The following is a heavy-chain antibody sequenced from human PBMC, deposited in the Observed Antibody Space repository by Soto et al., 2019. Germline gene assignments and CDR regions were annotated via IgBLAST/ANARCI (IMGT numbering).Heavy chain of an antibody. CDR2: ISYDGSNK. CDR3: ARDPPIVVVVAATAYFDY. J-gene: IGHJ4*02. CDR1: GFTFSSYA. Sequence: QVQLVESGGGVVQPGRSLRLSCAASGFTFSSYAMHWVRQAPGKGLEWVAVISYDGSNKYYADSVKGRFTISRDNSKNTLYLQRNSLRAEDKAGYYGARDPPIVVVVAATAYFDYWGQGTLVTVSS. V-gene: IGHV3-30-3*01. D-gene: IGHD2-15*01.